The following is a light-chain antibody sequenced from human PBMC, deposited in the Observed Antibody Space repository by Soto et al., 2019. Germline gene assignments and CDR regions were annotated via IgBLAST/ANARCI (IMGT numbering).Light chain of an antibody. Sequence: QSVLTQPASVSGSPGQSITISCTGTSSDVGSYNLVSWYQQHPGKAPKLMIYEGSKRPSGVSNRFSGSKSGNTASLKISGIQAEEEADYYCCSYAGSRTYYVFGTGTKVTV. CDR3: CSYAGSRTYYV. J-gene: IGLJ1*01. CDR1: SSDVGSYNL. V-gene: IGLV2-23*01. CDR2: EGS.